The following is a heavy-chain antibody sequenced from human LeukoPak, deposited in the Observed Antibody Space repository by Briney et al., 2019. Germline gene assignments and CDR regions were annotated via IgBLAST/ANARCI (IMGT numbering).Heavy chain of an antibody. CDR1: GFTFSSYS. CDR3: ARVLDYGDYSWFDP. Sequence: GGSLRLSCAASGFTFSSYSMNWVRQAPGKGLEWVSSISSSSSYIYYADSVKGRFTISRDNAKNSLYLQMNSLRAEDTAVYYCARVLDYGDYSWFDPWGQGTLVTVSS. D-gene: IGHD4-17*01. CDR2: ISSSSSYI. J-gene: IGHJ5*02. V-gene: IGHV3-21*01.